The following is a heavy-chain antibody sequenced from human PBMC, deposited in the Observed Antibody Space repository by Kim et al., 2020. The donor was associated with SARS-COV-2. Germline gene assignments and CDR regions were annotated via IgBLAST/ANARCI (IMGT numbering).Heavy chain of an antibody. CDR3: ARDRGGSIFGVVIYQRSYDY. CDR2: INHSGST. CDR1: GGSFSGYY. J-gene: IGHJ4*02. Sequence: SETLSLTCAVYGGSFSGYYWSWIRQPPGKGLEWIGEINHSGSTNYNPSLKSRVTISVDTSKNQFSLKLSSVTAADTAVYYCARDRGGSIFGVVIYQRSYDYWGQGTLVTVSS. D-gene: IGHD3-3*01. V-gene: IGHV4-34*01.